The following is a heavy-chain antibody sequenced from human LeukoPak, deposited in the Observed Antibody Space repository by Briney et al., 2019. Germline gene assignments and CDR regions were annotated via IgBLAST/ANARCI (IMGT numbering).Heavy chain of an antibody. CDR1: GYTFTAYY. CDR2: NNPNGGST. J-gene: IGHJ4*02. CDR3: ARGYDYGDYVGDFDY. V-gene: IGHV1-18*04. D-gene: IGHD4-17*01. Sequence: ASVKVSCKASGYTFTAYYIHWVRLAPGQGLEWMGWNNPNGGSTNYAQKLQGRVTMTTDTSTSTAYMDLRGLRSDDTAVYYCARGYDYGDYVGDFDYWGQGTLVTVSS.